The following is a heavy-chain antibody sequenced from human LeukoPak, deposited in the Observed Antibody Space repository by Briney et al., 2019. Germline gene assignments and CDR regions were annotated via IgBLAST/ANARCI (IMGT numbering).Heavy chain of an antibody. CDR2: INPNSGGT. Sequence: ASVTVSCTASGYTFTGYYMHWVRQAPGQGLEWMGWINPNSGGTNYAQKFQGRVTMTRDTSISTAYMELSRLRSDDTAVYYCARDRSRSGTDYWGQGTLVTVSS. CDR3: ARDRSRSGTDY. CDR1: GYTFTGYY. J-gene: IGHJ4*02. V-gene: IGHV1-2*02. D-gene: IGHD6-19*01.